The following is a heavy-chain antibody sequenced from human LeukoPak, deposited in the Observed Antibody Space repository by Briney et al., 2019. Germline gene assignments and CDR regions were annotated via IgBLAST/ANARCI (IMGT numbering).Heavy chain of an antibody. D-gene: IGHD3-22*01. V-gene: IGHV2-5*02. Sequence: SGPTLVNPTQTLTLTCAFSGFSLTTRGVGVGWIRQPPGKALVWLALIYWDDDKRYSPSLKSRLTITKDTSKKQVVLTVTNLDPVDTATYYCARLAYYDNSGSSRPFDIWGQGTRVTVSS. CDR1: GFSLTTRGVG. CDR3: ARLAYYDNSGSSRPFDI. J-gene: IGHJ3*02. CDR2: IYWDDDK.